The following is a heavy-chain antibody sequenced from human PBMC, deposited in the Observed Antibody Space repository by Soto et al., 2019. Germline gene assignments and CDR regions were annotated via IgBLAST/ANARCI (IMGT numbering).Heavy chain of an antibody. V-gene: IGHV1-2*04. Sequence: ASVKVSCKASGYTFTGYYMHWVRQAPGQGLEWMGWINPNSGGTNYAQKFQGWVTMTRDTSISTAYMELSRLRSDDTAVYYCARDLSGGEPSAMDVWGQGTTVTVSS. J-gene: IGHJ6*02. CDR1: GYTFTGYY. D-gene: IGHD2-21*01. CDR3: ARDLSGGEPSAMDV. CDR2: INPNSGGT.